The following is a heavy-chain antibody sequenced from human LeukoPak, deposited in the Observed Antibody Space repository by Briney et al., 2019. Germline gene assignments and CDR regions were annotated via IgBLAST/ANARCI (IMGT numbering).Heavy chain of an antibody. CDR2: IYTSGSI. V-gene: IGHV4-4*07. CDR3: ARDLTSPPGYYYYYMDV. D-gene: IGHD4/OR15-4a*01. CDR1: GGSISSYY. Sequence: SETLSLTCTVSGGSISSYYWSWIRQPAGKGLEWIGRIYTSGSINYNPSLKSRVTMSVDTSKNQFSLKLSSVTAADTAVYYCARDLTSPPGYYYYYMDVWGKGTTVTVSS. J-gene: IGHJ6*03.